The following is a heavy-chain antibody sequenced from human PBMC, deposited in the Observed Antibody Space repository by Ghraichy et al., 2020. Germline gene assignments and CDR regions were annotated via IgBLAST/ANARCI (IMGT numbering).Heavy chain of an antibody. V-gene: IGHV1-8*01. CDR1: GYIFTSYD. D-gene: IGHD5-18*01. J-gene: IGHJ3*02. CDR3: VRGYSWWHAFDI. CDR2: MNPNSGNT. Sequence: ASVKVSCKASGYIFTSYDINWVRQATGQGLEWMGWMNPNSGNTGYAQKFQGRVTMNRNTSINTIYMELSSLRSEDTAVYYCVRGYSWWHAFDIWGQGTMVTVSS.